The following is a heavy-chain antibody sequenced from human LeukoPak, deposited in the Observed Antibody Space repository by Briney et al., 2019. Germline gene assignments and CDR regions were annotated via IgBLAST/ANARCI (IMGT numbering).Heavy chain of an antibody. CDR2: ISGSGGST. Sequence: GGSLRLSWAASGFTFSSYAMSWVRQAPGKGLEWVSAISGSGGSTYYADSVKGRFTISRDNSKNTLYLQMNSLRAEDTAVYYCAKWETIAVANFDYWGQGTLVTVSS. CDR1: GFTFSSYA. J-gene: IGHJ4*02. V-gene: IGHV3-23*01. CDR3: AKWETIAVANFDY. D-gene: IGHD6-19*01.